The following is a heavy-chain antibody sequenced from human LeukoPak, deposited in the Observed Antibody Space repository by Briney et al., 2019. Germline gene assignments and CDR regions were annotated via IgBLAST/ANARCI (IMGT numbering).Heavy chain of an antibody. D-gene: IGHD2-2*02. V-gene: IGHV4-39*02. Sequence: ASETLSLTCIVSGGSISSDSHYWGWIRQPPGKGLEWIGTMYYSGNTYYNPSLKSRVTISVDASKNQFSLRLSSVTAADTAVYYCARESNVVVPAAILPAFDIWGQGTMVTVSS. CDR2: MYYSGNT. CDR3: ARESNVVVPAAILPAFDI. J-gene: IGHJ3*02. CDR1: GGSISSDSHY.